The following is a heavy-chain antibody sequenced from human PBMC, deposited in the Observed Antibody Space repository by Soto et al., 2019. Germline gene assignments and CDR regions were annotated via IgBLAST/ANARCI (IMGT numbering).Heavy chain of an antibody. V-gene: IGHV3-30*18. CDR2: ISYDGSNK. J-gene: IGHJ3*02. D-gene: IGHD3-10*01. Sequence: GGSLRLSCAASGFTFSSYGMHWVRQAPGKGLEWVAVISYDGSNKYYADSVKGRFTISRDNSKNTLYLQMNSLRAEDTAVYYCAKSMVRGVILLVAFDIWGQGTMVTVSS. CDR1: GFTFSSYG. CDR3: AKSMVRGVILLVAFDI.